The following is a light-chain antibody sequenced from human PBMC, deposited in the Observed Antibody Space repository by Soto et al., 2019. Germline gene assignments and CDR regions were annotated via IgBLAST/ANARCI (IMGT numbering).Light chain of an antibody. CDR3: QQYNNWPPWT. CDR2: GAS. J-gene: IGKJ1*01. Sequence: EIVMTQSPATLSVSPGERATLSCRASQSVSSKLAWYQQKPGQAPSLLIYGASTRATGTPARFSGSGSGTEFTLTISSLQSEDSAVYYCQQYNNWPPWTFGQGTKVEIK. CDR1: QSVSSK. V-gene: IGKV3-15*01.